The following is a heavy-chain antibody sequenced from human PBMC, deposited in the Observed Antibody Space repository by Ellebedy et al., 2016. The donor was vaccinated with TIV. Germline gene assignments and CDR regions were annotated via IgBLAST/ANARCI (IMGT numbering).Heavy chain of an antibody. J-gene: IGHJ4*02. V-gene: IGHV3-15*01. Sequence: GESLKISXAASGFTFSNAWMSWVRQAPGKGLEWVGRIKSKTDGGTTDYAAPVKGRFTISRDDSKNTLHLQMNSLKTEDTAVYYCTTEGEGWNDAFPDYWGQGTLVTVSS. D-gene: IGHD1-1*01. CDR3: TTEGEGWNDAFPDY. CDR1: GFTFSNAW. CDR2: IKSKTDGGTT.